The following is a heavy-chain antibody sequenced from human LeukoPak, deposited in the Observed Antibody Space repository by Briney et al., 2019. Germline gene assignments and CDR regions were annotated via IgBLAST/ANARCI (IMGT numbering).Heavy chain of an antibody. Sequence: ASVKVSCKASGYTFTSFGITWVRQAPGQGLEWMGWISAYNGNTNYAQKLQGRVTMTTDTSTSTAYMELRSLRSDDTAFYYCAKDLTPHSGYDYYFDYWGQGTLVTVSS. D-gene: IGHD5-12*01. CDR1: GYTFTSFG. CDR2: ISAYNGNT. CDR3: AKDLTPHSGYDYYFDY. V-gene: IGHV1-18*01. J-gene: IGHJ4*02.